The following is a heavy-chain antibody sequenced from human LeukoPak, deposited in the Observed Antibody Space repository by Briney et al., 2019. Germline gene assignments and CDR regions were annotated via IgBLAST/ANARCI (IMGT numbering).Heavy chain of an antibody. J-gene: IGHJ4*02. V-gene: IGHV3-30*18. CDR1: GFTFSSYG. CDR2: ISYDGSNK. Sequence: GGSLRLSCAASGFTFSSYGMHWVRQAPGKGLEWVAVISYDGSNKYYADSVKGRFTISRDNSKNTLYLQMNSLRAEDTAVYYCAKDPQAVAGTYFDYWGQGTLVTVSS. CDR3: AKDPQAVAGTYFDY. D-gene: IGHD6-19*01.